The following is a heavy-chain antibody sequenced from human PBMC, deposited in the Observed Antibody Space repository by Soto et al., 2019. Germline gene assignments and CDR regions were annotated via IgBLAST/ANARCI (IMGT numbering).Heavy chain of an antibody. CDR2: IYATGTT. CDR3: VRDGTKTLRDWFDP. D-gene: IGHD1-1*01. Sequence: ASETLSLTCTVSGASISGFYLSWIRKSAGKGLEWIGRIYATGTTDYSPSLKSRVMMSVDTSKKQFSLKLRSVTAADTAVYYCVRDGTKTLRDWFDPWGQGISVTVS. V-gene: IGHV4-4*07. J-gene: IGHJ5*02. CDR1: GASISGFY.